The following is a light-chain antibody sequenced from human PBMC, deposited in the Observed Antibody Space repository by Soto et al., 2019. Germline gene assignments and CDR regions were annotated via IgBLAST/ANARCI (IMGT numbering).Light chain of an antibody. CDR3: QQSYDMPWT. CDR1: QSVSSN. Sequence: EIVLTQSPATLSLSPGERATLSCRASQSVSSNLAWYQQKPGQAPRLLIYGASTRATGIPARFSGSGSGTEFTLTISSLQPEDFATYYCQQSYDMPWTSGQGTKVDIK. J-gene: IGKJ1*01. V-gene: IGKV3-15*01. CDR2: GAS.